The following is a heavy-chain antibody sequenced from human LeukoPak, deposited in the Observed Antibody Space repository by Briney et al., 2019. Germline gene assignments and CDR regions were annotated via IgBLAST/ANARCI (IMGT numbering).Heavy chain of an antibody. Sequence: ASVKVSCKASGYTFTRDFMHWVRQAPGEGLEWMGIVNPGGGGTNYAQKFQGRVTVTRDTSTSTVYMELSSLRSEDTAVYYCARQIEGYDDGSDYQGFDYWGQGTLVTVSS. CDR3: ARQIEGYDDGSDYQGFDY. CDR2: VNPGGGGT. V-gene: IGHV1-46*01. D-gene: IGHD3-22*01. CDR1: GYTFTRDF. J-gene: IGHJ4*02.